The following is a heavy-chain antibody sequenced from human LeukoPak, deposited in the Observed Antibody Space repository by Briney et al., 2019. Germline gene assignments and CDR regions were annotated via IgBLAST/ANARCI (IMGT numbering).Heavy chain of an antibody. Sequence: SETLSLTCTVSGYSIRSGFYWGWIRQPPGKGLQWIGNIYHSGITYYTLSLKSRVTISVDTSKNQFSLKLSSVTAADTAVYYCARVCVWGGYRYLWNWFDPWGQGTLVTVSS. V-gene: IGHV4-38-2*02. CDR1: GYSIRSGFY. J-gene: IGHJ5*02. CDR2: IYHSGIT. D-gene: IGHD3-16*02. CDR3: ARVCVWGGYRYLWNWFDP.